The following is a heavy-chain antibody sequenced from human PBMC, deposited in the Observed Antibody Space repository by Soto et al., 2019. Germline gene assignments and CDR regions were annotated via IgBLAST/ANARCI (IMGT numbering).Heavy chain of an antibody. Sequence: QVHLVQSGVEVKTPGASVKVSCQASGYTFFTYDISWVQQAPGQGLEWMRWISTYSGDTKYAQKFQGRVTMTTDTSTTTAYLELRSLRSDDTAVYYCARHHGPTTSENWFDPWGQGTLVTVSS. V-gene: IGHV1-18*01. J-gene: IGHJ5*02. CDR2: ISTYSGDT. CDR3: ARHHGPTTSENWFDP. CDR1: GYTFFTYD. D-gene: IGHD5-12*01.